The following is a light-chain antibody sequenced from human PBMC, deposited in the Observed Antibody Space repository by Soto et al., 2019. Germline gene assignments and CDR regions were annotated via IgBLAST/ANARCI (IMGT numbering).Light chain of an antibody. V-gene: IGKV3-20*01. J-gene: IGKJ5*01. Sequence: ELVLTQSPGTLSLPPGERASLSCRASQSVRNNYLSWFHQKPGQAPRLLIYSASIRATGIPDRFSGSGSGTDFTLTVSRLEPEDFGVYYCLKFGSTPTTFGQGTRLEIK. CDR2: SAS. CDR3: LKFGSTPTT. CDR1: QSVRNNY.